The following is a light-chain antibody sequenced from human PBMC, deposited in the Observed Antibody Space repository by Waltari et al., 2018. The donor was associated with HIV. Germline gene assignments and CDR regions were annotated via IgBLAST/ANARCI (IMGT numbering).Light chain of an antibody. J-gene: IGLJ2*01. V-gene: IGLV4-69*01. CDR1: SGHSTYA. CDR2: VNSDGSH. CDR3: QTWGAGIVV. Sequence: QLVLTQSPSASASLGASLKLTCSLSSGHSTYAIAWHQHQPGKGPRFLMKVNSDGSHRKGDEIPDRCSCSASGPERYLTISSRQSEDEGDYCWQTWGAGIVVFGGGTKLSVL.